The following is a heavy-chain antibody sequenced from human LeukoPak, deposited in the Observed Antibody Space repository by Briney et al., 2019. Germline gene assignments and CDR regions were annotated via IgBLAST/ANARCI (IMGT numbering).Heavy chain of an antibody. CDR2: IYYSGST. V-gene: IGHV4-31*03. J-gene: IGHJ4*02. CDR1: GGSISSGGYY. D-gene: IGHD6-19*01. CDR3: ARDRVLISSGWFDY. Sequence: SETLSLTCTVSGGSISSGGYYWSWIRQHPGKGLEWIGYIYYSGSTYYNPSLKSRVTISVDTPKNQFSLKLSSVTAADTAAYYCARDRVLISSGWFDYWGQGTLVTVSS.